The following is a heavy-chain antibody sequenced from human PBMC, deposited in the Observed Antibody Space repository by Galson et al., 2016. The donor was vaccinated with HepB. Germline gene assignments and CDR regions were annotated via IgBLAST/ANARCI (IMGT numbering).Heavy chain of an antibody. J-gene: IGHJ4*02. CDR3: VRGEGAPSNYGSGTDFDH. Sequence: SETLSLTCTVSGGSVSGGNYYWGWIRHPPGKGLEWIGSIYYSGNTYYNPSLKSRVTISIDTSKKQFSLKLRSVTGADTAVYYCVRGEGAPSNYGSGTDFDHWGQGTLVTVSS. CDR2: IYYSGNT. CDR1: GGSVSGGNYY. D-gene: IGHD3-10*01. V-gene: IGHV4-39*01.